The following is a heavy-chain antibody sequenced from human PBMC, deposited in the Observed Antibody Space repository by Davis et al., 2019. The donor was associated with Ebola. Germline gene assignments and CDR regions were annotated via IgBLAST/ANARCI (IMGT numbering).Heavy chain of an antibody. CDR3: ARAQPYCNGGRCYSGGWFDP. J-gene: IGHJ5*02. CDR1: ELSVNINY. Sequence: PGGSLRLSCAASELSVNINYMNWVRQAPGKGLEWVSVIYSGGNTYYADSVKGRFTISRDNSENTLYLQMNSLRVEDTAMYYCARAQPYCNGGRCYSGGWFDPWGQGTLVTVSS. V-gene: IGHV3-53*01. CDR2: IYSGGNT. D-gene: IGHD2-15*01.